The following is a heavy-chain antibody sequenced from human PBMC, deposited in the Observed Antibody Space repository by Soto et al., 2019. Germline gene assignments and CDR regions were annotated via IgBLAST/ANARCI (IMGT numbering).Heavy chain of an antibody. J-gene: IGHJ4*02. D-gene: IGHD3-3*01. CDR1: GCSVGSVNYY. Sequence: PSDTLSLTCCVSGCSVGSVNYYWSWIRQPPGKGLEWIAYIYHSGITNYNPSLKSRVTISLDMSKNQCSLTLTSVTAADTAVYYCARLDLTYYFDYWGQGTPVTVSS. V-gene: IGHV4-61*01. CDR3: ARLDLTYYFDY. CDR2: IYHSGIT.